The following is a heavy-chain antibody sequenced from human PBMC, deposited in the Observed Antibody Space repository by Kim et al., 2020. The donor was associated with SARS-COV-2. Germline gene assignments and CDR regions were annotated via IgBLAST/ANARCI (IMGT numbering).Heavy chain of an antibody. CDR1: GGTFSSYA. Sequence: SVKVSCKASGGTFSSYAISWVRQAPGQGLEWMGGIIPIFGTANYAQKFQGRVTITADESTSTAYMELSSLRSEDTAVYYCARVLSGVSYYFDYWGQGTLVTVSS. CDR3: ARVLSGVSYYFDY. CDR2: IIPIFGTA. D-gene: IGHD7-27*01. V-gene: IGHV1-69*13. J-gene: IGHJ4*02.